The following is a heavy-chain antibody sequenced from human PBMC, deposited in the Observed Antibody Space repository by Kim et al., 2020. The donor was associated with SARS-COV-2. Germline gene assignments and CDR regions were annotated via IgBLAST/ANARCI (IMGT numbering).Heavy chain of an antibody. CDR2: INPSDGST. J-gene: IGHJ4*02. D-gene: IGHD3-10*01. Sequence: ASVKVSCKAFGYRFTRYYLHWVRQAPGQGLEWMGIINPSDGSTTYAQKFQGRVTMTRDTSTSTVYMELSSLRSEDTALYYCARDWGPGTYYTETWGQVTQVTVTS. V-gene: IGHV1-46*01. CDR1: GYRFTRYY. CDR3: ARDWGPGTYYTET.